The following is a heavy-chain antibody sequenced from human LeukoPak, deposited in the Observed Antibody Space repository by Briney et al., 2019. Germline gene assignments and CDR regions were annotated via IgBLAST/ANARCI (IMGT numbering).Heavy chain of an antibody. CDR2: ISSSSSTI. D-gene: IGHD2-15*01. Sequence: PGGSLRLSCAASGFTFSSYSMNWVRQAPGKGLEWVSYISSSSSTIYYADSVKGRFTISRDNAKKSLYLQMNGLRAEDTARYYCAREMYYCSGGSCYSWEYQYAMDVWGQGTTVTVSS. CDR3: AREMYYCSGGSCYSWEYQYAMDV. V-gene: IGHV3-48*01. CDR1: GFTFSSYS. J-gene: IGHJ6*02.